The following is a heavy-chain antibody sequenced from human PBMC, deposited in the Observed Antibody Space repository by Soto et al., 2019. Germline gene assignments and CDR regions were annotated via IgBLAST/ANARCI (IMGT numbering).Heavy chain of an antibody. CDR2: ISAYNGDT. D-gene: IGHD3-9*01. J-gene: IGHJ4*02. V-gene: IGHV1-18*04. CDR1: GYTFTSHG. Sequence: ASVKVSCKTSGYTFTSHGISWVRWAPGRGLQWMGWISAYNGDTKYAQRVQDRVSMTTDTSTATAYIELRSLRFDDTAIYFCARTDWPPDYLGGFDFWGRGTPVVVSS. CDR3: ARTDWPPDYLGGFDF.